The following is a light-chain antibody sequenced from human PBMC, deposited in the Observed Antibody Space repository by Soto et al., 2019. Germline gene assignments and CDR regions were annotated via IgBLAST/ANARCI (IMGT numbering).Light chain of an antibody. V-gene: IGKV3-20*01. CDR3: QQYHNSILM. Sequence: ENVLTQSPGTLSLSPGERATLSCRASQSVSSSHLAWYQQKPGQAPRLLMYGASSRATGIPDRFSGGGSGADFTLTISRLEPEDFGVYYCQQYHNSILMFGQGTRWIS. J-gene: IGKJ1*01. CDR2: GAS. CDR1: QSVSSSH.